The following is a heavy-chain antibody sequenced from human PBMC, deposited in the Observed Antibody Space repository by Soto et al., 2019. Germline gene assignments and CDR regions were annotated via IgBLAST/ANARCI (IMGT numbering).Heavy chain of an antibody. Sequence: SETLSLTCAVYGGSFSGYYWSWIRQPPGKGLEWIGEINHSGSTNYNPSLKSRVTVSVDTSKNQFSLKLSSVTAADTAVYYCARGSRITMIVVVITSWFDPWGQGTLVTVSS. CDR1: GGSFSGYY. D-gene: IGHD3-22*01. J-gene: IGHJ5*02. CDR3: ARGSRITMIVVVITSWFDP. V-gene: IGHV4-34*01. CDR2: INHSGST.